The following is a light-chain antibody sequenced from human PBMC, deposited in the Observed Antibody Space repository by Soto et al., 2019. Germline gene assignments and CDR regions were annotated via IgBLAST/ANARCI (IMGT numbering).Light chain of an antibody. V-gene: IGKV3-20*01. CDR1: QSVSSNY. Sequence: EIVLTQSPGTLSLSPGERATLSCRASQSVSSNYLNWYQQKPGQAPRLLIYGASSRATGIPDRFSGSGSGTDFTLTISRLEPEDFAVYYCQLFGSSPLYTFGQGTKLEIK. J-gene: IGKJ2*01. CDR3: QLFGSSPLYT. CDR2: GAS.